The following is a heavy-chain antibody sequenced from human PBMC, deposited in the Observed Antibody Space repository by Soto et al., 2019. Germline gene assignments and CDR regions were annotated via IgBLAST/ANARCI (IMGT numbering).Heavy chain of an antibody. CDR2: IYYSGST. V-gene: IGHV4-30-4*01. J-gene: IGHJ6*02. D-gene: IGHD3-3*01. CDR3: ARDWAYDFPMDV. CDR1: GGSISSGDYY. Sequence: PSETLSLTCTVSGGSISSGDYYWSWIRQPPGKGLEWIGYIYYSGSTYYNPSLKSRVTISVDTSKNQFSLKLSSVTAADTAVYYCARDWAYDFPMDVWGQGTTVTVSS.